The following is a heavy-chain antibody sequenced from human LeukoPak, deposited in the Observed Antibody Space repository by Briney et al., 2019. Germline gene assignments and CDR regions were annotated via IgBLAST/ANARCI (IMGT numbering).Heavy chain of an antibody. CDR1: GFTFSSYW. V-gene: IGHV3-74*01. CDR2: INSDGSST. J-gene: IGHJ6*04. D-gene: IGHD3-10*02. CDR3: AELGITMIGGV. Sequence: PGGSLRLSCAASGFTFSSYWMHCVRQDPGKGRVWVSRINSDGSSTSYADSVKGRFTISRDNAKNSLYLQMNSLRAEDTAVYYCAELGITMIGGVWGKGTTVTISS.